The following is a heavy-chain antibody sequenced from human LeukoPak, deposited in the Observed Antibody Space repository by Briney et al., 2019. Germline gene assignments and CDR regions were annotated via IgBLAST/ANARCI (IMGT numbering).Heavy chain of an antibody. CDR1: GGSISSSSYY. J-gene: IGHJ3*02. D-gene: IGHD2-15*01. Sequence: SETLSLTCTVSGGSISSSSYYWGWIRQPPGKGLEWIGSIYYSGSTYYNPSLKSRVTISVDTSKNQFSLKLSSVTAADTAVYYCARDGGYCSGGSCYSISLLPFDIWGQGTMVTVSS. V-gene: IGHV4-39*07. CDR2: IYYSGST. CDR3: ARDGGYCSGGSCYSISLLPFDI.